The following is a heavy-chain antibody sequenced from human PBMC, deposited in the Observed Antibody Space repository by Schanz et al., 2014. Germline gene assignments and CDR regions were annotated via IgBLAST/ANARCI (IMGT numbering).Heavy chain of an antibody. Sequence: EVQLVESGGGLIQPGGSLRLSCAASGFTVSSNYMSWVRQAPGKGLEWVSVIYSGGSTYYADSVKCRFTISRDNSQNTLYLQMNSLRAEDTAVYYYARSSYSGSSYYYYGLDVWGQGTTVTVSS. CDR3: ARSSYSGSSYYYYGLDV. CDR1: GFTVSSNY. J-gene: IGHJ6*02. CDR2: IYSGGST. D-gene: IGHD1-26*01. V-gene: IGHV3-53*01.